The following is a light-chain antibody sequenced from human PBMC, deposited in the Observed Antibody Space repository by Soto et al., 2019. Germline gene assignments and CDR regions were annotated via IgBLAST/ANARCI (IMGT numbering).Light chain of an antibody. CDR1: SSDVGSYNL. CDR3: CSYAGSTSLV. CDR2: EVI. V-gene: IGLV2-23*02. J-gene: IGLJ2*01. Sequence: QSVLTQPASVSGSPGQSITISCTGTSSDVGSYNLVSWYQQHPGNAPKVIIYEVIKRPSGVSNRFSGSKSGNTASLTISGLQAEDEADYYCCSYAGSTSLVFGGGTKVTVL.